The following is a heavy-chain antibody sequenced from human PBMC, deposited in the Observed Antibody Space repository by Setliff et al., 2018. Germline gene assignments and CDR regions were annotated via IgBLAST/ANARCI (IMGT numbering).Heavy chain of an antibody. J-gene: IGHJ4*02. Sequence: SVKVSCKASGGTFSSNGISWVRQAPGQGLEWMGGINPIFGTTTYAQKFQGRVTITTDESTSTAYMELSSLRSEDTAVYYCARYITGTTPADYWGQGTLVTVSS. D-gene: IGHD1-7*01. CDR3: ARYITGTTPADY. CDR1: GGTFSSNG. CDR2: INPIFGTT. V-gene: IGHV1-69*05.